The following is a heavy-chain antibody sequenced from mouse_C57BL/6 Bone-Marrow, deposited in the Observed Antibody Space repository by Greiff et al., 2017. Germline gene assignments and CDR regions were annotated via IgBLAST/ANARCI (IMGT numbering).Heavy chain of an antibody. CDR1: GYTFTDYN. V-gene: IGHV1-22*01. D-gene: IGHD1-1*02. J-gene: IGHJ1*03. CDR2: INPNNGGT. Sequence: EVQLQQSGPELVKPGASVKMSCKASGYTFTDYNMPWVKQSHGKSLEWIGYINPNNGGTSYNQKFKGKATLTVNKSSSTAYMELRSLTSEDSAVYYCARERNCDGGFYWYFDVWGTGTTVTVSS. CDR3: ARERNCDGGFYWYFDV.